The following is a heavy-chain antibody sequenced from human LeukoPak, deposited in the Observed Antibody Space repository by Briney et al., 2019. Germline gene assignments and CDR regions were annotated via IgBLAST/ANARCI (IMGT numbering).Heavy chain of an antibody. CDR1: GGTFTSYA. CDR3: ARDYEGYCSGGSCYPRWFDP. Sequence: ASVKVSCKASGGTFTSYAMHWVRQAPGQRLEWMGWISAYNGNTNYAQKLQGRVTMTTDTSTSTAYMELRSLRSDDTAVYYCARDYEGYCSGGSCYPRWFDPWGQGTLVTVSS. CDR2: ISAYNGNT. J-gene: IGHJ5*02. D-gene: IGHD2-15*01. V-gene: IGHV1-18*01.